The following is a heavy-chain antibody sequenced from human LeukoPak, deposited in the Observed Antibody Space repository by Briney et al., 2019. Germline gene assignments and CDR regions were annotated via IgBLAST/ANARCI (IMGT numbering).Heavy chain of an antibody. CDR2: ITSGGTTI. D-gene: IGHD3-16*01. CDR1: GFTFRTYN. CDR3: ARGEPATPASLDY. V-gene: IGHV3-48*01. J-gene: IGHJ4*02. Sequence: PGGSLRLSCAASGFTFRTYNMNWVRQAPGKGLEWVSYITSGGTTIYYAASVKGRFTISRDNSKNTLYLQMKSLRADDTALYYCARGEPATPASLDYWGQGTLVTVSS.